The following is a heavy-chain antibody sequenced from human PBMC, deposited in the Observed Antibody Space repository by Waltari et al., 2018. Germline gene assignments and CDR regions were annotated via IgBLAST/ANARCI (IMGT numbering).Heavy chain of an antibody. CDR2: INGGNANT. D-gene: IGHD3-3*01. J-gene: IGHJ4*02. CDR3: ATNAATYYDFWSGYAD. V-gene: IGHV1-3*01. CDR1: GYSFTTYP. Sequence: QVQLVQSGAEVKKPGASVKVSCKASGYSFTTYPMCWVRQAPGQRPEWMGGINGGNANTKYSQKFQGRFTITRDTSATTADMEVSSLRFEDTAVYYCATNAATYYDFWSGYADWGQGTLVTVSS.